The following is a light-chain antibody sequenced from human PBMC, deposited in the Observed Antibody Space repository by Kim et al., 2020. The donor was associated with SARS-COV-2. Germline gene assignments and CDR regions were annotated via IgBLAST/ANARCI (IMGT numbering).Light chain of an antibody. J-gene: IGLJ2*01. Sequence: SYELTQPPSVSVAPGKTARITCGGNNIGSKSVHWYQQKPGQAPLLVIYYETDRPSGIPDRFSGSNSGNTATLTISRVEAGDEADYYCQVWDSSSDHVVFGGGTQLTVL. V-gene: IGLV3-21*04. CDR2: YET. CDR1: NIGSKS. CDR3: QVWDSSSDHVV.